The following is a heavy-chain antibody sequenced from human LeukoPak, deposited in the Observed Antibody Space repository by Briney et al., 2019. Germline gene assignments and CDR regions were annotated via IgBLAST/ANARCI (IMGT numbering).Heavy chain of an antibody. V-gene: IGHV3-30-3*01. Sequence: GRSLRLSCAASGFTFSSYAMHWVRQAPGKGLEWVAVISYDGSNKYYADSVKGRFTISRDNSKTTLYLQMNSLRAEDTAVYYCARDPPPYSSGWYSGWFDPWGQGTLVTVSS. J-gene: IGHJ5*02. CDR3: ARDPPPYSSGWYSGWFDP. D-gene: IGHD6-19*01. CDR2: ISYDGSNK. CDR1: GFTFSSYA.